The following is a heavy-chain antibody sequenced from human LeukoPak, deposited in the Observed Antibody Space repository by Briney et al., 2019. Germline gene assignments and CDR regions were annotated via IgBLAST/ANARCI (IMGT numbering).Heavy chain of an antibody. CDR2: ICYSGST. CDR1: GDSIRSYY. V-gene: IGHV4-59*13. D-gene: IGHD2-15*01. CDR3: ASHRLDCSGGSCYTVGFDY. Sequence: SETLSLTCSVSGDSIRSYYWSWIRQSPGKGVEGIGYICYSGSTTYNPTLKCRVTISVDTSENQFSLKLSSLTAADTAMYYCASHRLDCSGGSCYTVGFDYWGQGTLVTVSS. J-gene: IGHJ4*02.